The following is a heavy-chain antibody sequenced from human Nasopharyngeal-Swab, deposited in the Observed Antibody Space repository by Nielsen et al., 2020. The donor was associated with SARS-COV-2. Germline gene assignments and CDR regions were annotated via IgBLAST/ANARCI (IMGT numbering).Heavy chain of an antibody. V-gene: IGHV6-1*01. Sequence: SETLSLPCALSGDSVSSNSAAWNWIRQSPSRGLEWLGRTYYRSKWYNDYAVSVKSRITINPDTSKNQFSLQLNSVTPEDTAVYYCARESASSGWSDDAFDIWGQGTMVTVSS. CDR2: TYYRSKWYN. J-gene: IGHJ3*02. D-gene: IGHD6-19*01. CDR3: ARESASSGWSDDAFDI. CDR1: GDSVSSNSAA.